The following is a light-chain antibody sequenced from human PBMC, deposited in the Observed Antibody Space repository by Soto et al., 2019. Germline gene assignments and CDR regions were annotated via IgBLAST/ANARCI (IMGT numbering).Light chain of an antibody. CDR1: QSISSW. Sequence: DIQMTQSPSTLSASVVDRVTITCRASQSISSWLAWYQQKPGKAPKLLIYDASSLESGVPSRFSGGGSGTEFTLTISSLQPDDVAAYYCQQYNSFTFTFGQGTKVDIK. CDR3: QQYNSFTFT. CDR2: DAS. V-gene: IGKV1-5*01. J-gene: IGKJ1*01.